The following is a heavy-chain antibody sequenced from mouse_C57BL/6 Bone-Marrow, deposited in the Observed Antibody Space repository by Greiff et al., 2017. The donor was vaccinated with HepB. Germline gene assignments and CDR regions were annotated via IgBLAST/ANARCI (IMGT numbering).Heavy chain of an antibody. Sequence: EVKLVESGGDLVKPGGSLKLSCAASGFTFSSYGMSWVRQTPDKRLEWVATISSGGSCTYYPDSVKGRFTISRDNATNTLYLQMSRLKSEDTAMYYGASRLFMYYWGQGTSVTVSS. CDR2: ISSGGSCT. D-gene: IGHD1-1*02. CDR1: GFTFSSYG. CDR3: ASRLFMYY. V-gene: IGHV5-6*01. J-gene: IGHJ4*01.